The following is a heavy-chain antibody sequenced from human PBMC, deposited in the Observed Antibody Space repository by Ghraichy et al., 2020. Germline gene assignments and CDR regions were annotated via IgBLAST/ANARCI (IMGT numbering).Heavy chain of an antibody. J-gene: IGHJ6*02. CDR3: VKDLSRAPLYGMDV. Sequence: GESLNISCSASGFTFSSYAMHWVRQAPGKGLEYVSAISSNGGSTYYADSVKGRFTISRDNSKNTLYLQMSSLRAEDTAVYYCVKDLSRAPLYGMDVWGQGTTVTVSS. V-gene: IGHV3-64D*06. D-gene: IGHD3-16*02. CDR2: ISSNGGST. CDR1: GFTFSSYA.